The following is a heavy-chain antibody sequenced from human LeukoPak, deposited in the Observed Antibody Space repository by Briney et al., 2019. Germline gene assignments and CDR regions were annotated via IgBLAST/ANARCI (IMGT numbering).Heavy chain of an antibody. CDR2: ISYDGSNK. J-gene: IGHJ4*02. V-gene: IGHV3-30*18. D-gene: IGHD6-19*01. CDR3: AKDMMAVAGNQDY. Sequence: GSLRLSCAASGFTFSSYGMHWVRPAPGKGLEGVAVISYDGSNKYYADSVKGRFTISRDNSKNTLYLQMNSLRAEDTAVYYCAKDMMAVAGNQDYWGQGTLVTVSS. CDR1: GFTFSSYG.